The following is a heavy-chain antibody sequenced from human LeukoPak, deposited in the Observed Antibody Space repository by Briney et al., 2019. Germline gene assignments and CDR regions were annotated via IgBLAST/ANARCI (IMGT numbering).Heavy chain of an antibody. Sequence: GGSLRLSCAASGFTFSDFAMSWVRQAPGKGLEWVSANSGSGASTYYAASVKGRFTISRDNSKNTLYLQMNSLRADDTAVYYCAKGISFYYDSSGYYYFDYWGQGTLVTVSS. CDR2: NSGSGAST. CDR3: AKGISFYYDSSGYYYFDY. D-gene: IGHD3-22*01. CDR1: GFTFSDFA. J-gene: IGHJ4*02. V-gene: IGHV3-23*01.